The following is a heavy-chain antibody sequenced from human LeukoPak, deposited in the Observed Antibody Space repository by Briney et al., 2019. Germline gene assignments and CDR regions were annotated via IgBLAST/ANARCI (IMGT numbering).Heavy chain of an antibody. CDR3: ARYSSGSCYDY. CDR1: GFTFTTYA. J-gene: IGHJ4*02. CDR2: ISTDGGGT. V-gene: IGHV3-64*01. D-gene: IGHD6-13*01. Sequence: PGGSLRLSCAASGFTFTTYAMHWVRQAPGRGLEYVSAISTDGGGTYYANSVEGRFTISRDNSKNTLYLQMGSLRVEDIAVYYCARYSSGSCYDYWGQGTLVTVPS.